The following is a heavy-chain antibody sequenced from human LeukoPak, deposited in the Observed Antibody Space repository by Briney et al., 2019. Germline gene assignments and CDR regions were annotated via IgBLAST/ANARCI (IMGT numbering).Heavy chain of an antibody. CDR1: GGSISSYY. J-gene: IGHJ1*01. Sequence: PSETLSLTCSVSGGSISSYYWSWIRQPPGKGLEWIGYIYYSGSTNYSPSLKSRVTISVDTSKNQFSLNLRSVTAADTAVYYCARGPTVTTNAEYFQHWGQGTLVTVSS. CDR3: ARGPTVTTNAEYFQH. D-gene: IGHD4-17*01. CDR2: IYYSGST. V-gene: IGHV4-59*01.